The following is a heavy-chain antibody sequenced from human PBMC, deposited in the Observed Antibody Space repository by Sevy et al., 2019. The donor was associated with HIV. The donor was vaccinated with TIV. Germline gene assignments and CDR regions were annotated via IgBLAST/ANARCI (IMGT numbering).Heavy chain of an antibody. CDR2: ISGGGTYI. CDR1: EFTFSSYS. D-gene: IGHD4-17*01. Sequence: GGSLRLSCATSEFTFSSYSMNWVRQAPGNGLEWVSSISGGGTYIYYADSVKGRFTISRDNAKKSQSLQMNSLRAEDTAVYYCARGTHDYGDYDRDAFDIWGQGTMVTVSS. J-gene: IGHJ3*02. V-gene: IGHV3-21*01. CDR3: ARGTHDYGDYDRDAFDI.